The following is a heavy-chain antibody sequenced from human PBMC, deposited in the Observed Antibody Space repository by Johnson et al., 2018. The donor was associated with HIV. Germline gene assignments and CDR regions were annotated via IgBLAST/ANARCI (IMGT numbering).Heavy chain of an antibody. Sequence: VQLVESGGGLVQPGGSLRLSCAASGFTFSKFDMYWVRQASGKGLEWVSTIGSAGDTYYTDSVKGRFTISRDNSKNTLYLQMGSLRAEDTAVYYCAKDTSPSTVTGAFDIWGQGTMVTVSS. CDR2: IGSAGDT. CDR3: AKDTSPSTVTGAFDI. CDR1: GFTFSKFD. V-gene: IGHV3-13*01. J-gene: IGHJ3*02. D-gene: IGHD4-17*01.